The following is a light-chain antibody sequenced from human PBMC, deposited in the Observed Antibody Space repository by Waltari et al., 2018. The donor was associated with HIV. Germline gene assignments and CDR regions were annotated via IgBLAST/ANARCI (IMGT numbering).Light chain of an antibody. CDR3: ASWDASLNGWV. V-gene: IGLV1-44*01. CDR1: TSNIGIKT. Sequence: QSVVTQPPSVSGTPGQTVTISCSGSTSNIGIKTVNWYQHLPGTAPKRLIYGNYNRPSGVPDRFSASKSGTSASLAISGLQSEDEADYYCASWDASLNGWVFGGGTKLTVL. J-gene: IGLJ3*02. CDR2: GNY.